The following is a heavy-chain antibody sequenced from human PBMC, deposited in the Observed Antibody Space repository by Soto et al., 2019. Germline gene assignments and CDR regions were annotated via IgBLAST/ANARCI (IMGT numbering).Heavy chain of an antibody. J-gene: IGHJ3*02. CDR1: GYTLTELC. CDR3: AATRITVPEGFDI. D-gene: IGHD6-19*01. CDR2: FYPEDGEI. V-gene: IGHV1-24*01. Sequence: ASVKVSCKVSGYTLTELCMHWVRQAPGKGLEWMGGFYPEDGEIIYAQKFQGRVTMTEDTSTDTAYMEMSSLRSEDTAVYYCAATRITVPEGFDIWGQGTMVTVSS.